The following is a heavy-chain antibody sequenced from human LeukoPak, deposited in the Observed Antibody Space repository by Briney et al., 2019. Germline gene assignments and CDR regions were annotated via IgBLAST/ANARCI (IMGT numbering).Heavy chain of an antibody. CDR1: GASISSSNW. J-gene: IGHJ4*02. CDR3: ARADTAMVSVYFDY. V-gene: IGHV4-4*02. D-gene: IGHD5-18*01. Sequence: SETLSLTCAVSGASISSSNWWSWVRQPPGKGLEWIGEIYHSGSTNYNPSLKSRVTISVDKSKNQFSLKLSSVTAADTAVYYCARADTAMVSVYFDYWGQGTLVTVSS. CDR2: IYHSGST.